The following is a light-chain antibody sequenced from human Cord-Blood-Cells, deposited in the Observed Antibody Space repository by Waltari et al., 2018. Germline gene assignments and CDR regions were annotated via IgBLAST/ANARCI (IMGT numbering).Light chain of an antibody. CDR2: GAS. V-gene: IGKV3-20*01. J-gene: IGKJ4*01. CDR3: QQYGSSPLT. Sequence: EIVLTQYPGTLSLSPGERATLSCRASQSVSSSYLAWYEQKPGQAPRLLIYGASSRATCIPDGFSGSGSGTDFTLTISRLEPEDFAVYYCQQYGSSPLTFGGGTKVEIK. CDR1: QSVSSSY.